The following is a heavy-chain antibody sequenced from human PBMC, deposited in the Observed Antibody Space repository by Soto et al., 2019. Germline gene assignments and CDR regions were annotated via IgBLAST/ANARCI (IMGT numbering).Heavy chain of an antibody. J-gene: IGHJ3*02. D-gene: IGHD2-15*01. V-gene: IGHV3-66*01. CDR1: GFTVSTNY. CDR3: ARRGYCTGGICYAIYGLDI. CDR2: IYSGGGT. Sequence: EEQLVESGGGLVQPGGSLRLSCAASGFTVSTNYMSWVRQAPRKGLEWVSLIYSGGGTHYADSVKGRFTISRDDSKNTLFLQMNSLRAADTAVYYCARRGYCTGGICYAIYGLDIWGQGTMVTVSS.